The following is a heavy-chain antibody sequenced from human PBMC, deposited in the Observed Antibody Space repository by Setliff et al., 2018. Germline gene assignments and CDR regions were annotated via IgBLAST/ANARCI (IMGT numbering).Heavy chain of an antibody. CDR1: GGTFSSYV. D-gene: IGHD3-10*01. CDR2: IIPMFGT. Sequence: SVKVSCKASGGTFSSYVISWVREAPGQGLEWMGGIIPMFGTNYAQKFQGRVTITADEATSTAYMELSSLGSEDTAVYYCAGGQPLVRKYYYYMDVWGKGTTVTVSS. J-gene: IGHJ6*03. CDR3: AGGQPLVRKYYYYMDV. V-gene: IGHV1-69*13.